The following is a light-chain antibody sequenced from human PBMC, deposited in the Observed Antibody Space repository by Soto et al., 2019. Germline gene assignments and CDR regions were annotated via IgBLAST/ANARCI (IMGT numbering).Light chain of an antibody. Sequence: DTQMTQSPSSLSASVGDRVTITCQASQDITNFLNWYQQKPGEAPKVLIYDLSNLHSGVPSRFSGSGSMTHSSLTITNLQPEDLATYDCQQYDSVPISFGQGTRL. CDR1: QDITNF. CDR2: DLS. J-gene: IGKJ5*01. V-gene: IGKV1-33*01. CDR3: QQYDSVPIS.